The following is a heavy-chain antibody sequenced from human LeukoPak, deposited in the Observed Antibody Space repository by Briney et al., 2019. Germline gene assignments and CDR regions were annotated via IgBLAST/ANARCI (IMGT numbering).Heavy chain of an antibody. Sequence: GGSLRLSCAASGFTFSDYYMSWIRQAPGKGLEWVSYISSSGSTIYYADSVKGRFTISRDNAKNSLYLQMNSLRAEDTAVYYCASPDYYDSSGYHRGGDYWGQGTLVTVSS. CDR2: ISSSGSTI. CDR3: ASPDYYDSSGYHRGGDY. CDR1: GFTFSDYY. D-gene: IGHD3-22*01. J-gene: IGHJ4*02. V-gene: IGHV3-11*01.